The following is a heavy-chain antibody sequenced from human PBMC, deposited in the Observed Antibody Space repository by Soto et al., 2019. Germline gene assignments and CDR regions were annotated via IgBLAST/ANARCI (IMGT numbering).Heavy chain of an antibody. V-gene: IGHV4-30-4*08. CDR1: GGSVSSGSFY. Sequence: SETLSLTCTVSGGSVSSGSFYWSWIRQPPGKGLEWIGYIYYSGSTYYNPSLKSRVTISVDTSKNQFSLKLSSVTAADTAVYYCARGFRDWFDPWGQGTLVTVSS. CDR3: ARGFRDWFDP. CDR2: IYYSGST. J-gene: IGHJ5*02.